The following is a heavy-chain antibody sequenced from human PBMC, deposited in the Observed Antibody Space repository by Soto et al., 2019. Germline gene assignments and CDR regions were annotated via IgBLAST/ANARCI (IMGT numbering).Heavy chain of an antibody. Sequence: GGSLRLSCAASGFTFDSYAMHWVRQAPGKGLEWVAVISYDGSNKYYADSVKGRFTISRDNSKNTLYLQMNSLRAEDTAVYYRARDLHSGSYYDYWGQGT. CDR3: ARDLHSGSYYDY. D-gene: IGHD1-26*01. J-gene: IGHJ4*02. CDR1: GFTFDSYA. CDR2: ISYDGSNK. V-gene: IGHV3-30-3*01.